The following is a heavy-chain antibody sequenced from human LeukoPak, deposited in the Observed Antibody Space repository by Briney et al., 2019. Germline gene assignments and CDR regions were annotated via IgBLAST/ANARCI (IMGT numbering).Heavy chain of an antibody. V-gene: IGHV1-46*01. J-gene: IGHJ4*02. D-gene: IGHD3-22*01. CDR2: INPSGGST. CDR1: GYTFTNYL. Sequence: ASVKVSCKASGYTFTNYLLYWVRQAPGQGLEWMGIINPSGGSTSYAQKFQGRVTMTRDTSTSTVYMELSSLRSEDTAVYYCARGHSSGYYWLDYWGQGTLVTVSS. CDR3: ARGHSSGYYWLDY.